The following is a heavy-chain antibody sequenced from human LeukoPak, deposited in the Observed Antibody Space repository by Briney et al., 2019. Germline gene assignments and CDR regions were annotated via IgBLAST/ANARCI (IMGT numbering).Heavy chain of an antibody. CDR3: ARVVGHYYYMDV. J-gene: IGHJ6*03. CDR2: INHSGST. CDR1: GGSFSGYY. Sequence: SETLSLTCAVYGGSFSGYYWSWIRQSPGKGLEWIGEINHSGSTNHNPSLKSRVTISVDTSKNQFSLKVKSVTAADAAVYYCARVVGHYYYMDVWAKGTTVTVFS. D-gene: IGHD1-26*01. V-gene: IGHV4-34*01.